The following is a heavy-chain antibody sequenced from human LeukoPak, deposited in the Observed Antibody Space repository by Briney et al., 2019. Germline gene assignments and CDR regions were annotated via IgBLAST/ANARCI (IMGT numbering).Heavy chain of an antibody. V-gene: IGHV4-59*01. CDR2: IYYSGST. J-gene: IGHJ6*03. CDR3: ASCLAAGHYYYMDV. CDR1: GGSISSYY. Sequence: SETLSLTCTVSGGSISSYYWSWIRQPPGKGLEWIGYIYYSGSTNYNPSLKSRVTISVDTSKNQFSLKLSSVTAADTAVYYCASCLAAGHYYYMDVWGKGTTVTVSS. D-gene: IGHD6-13*01.